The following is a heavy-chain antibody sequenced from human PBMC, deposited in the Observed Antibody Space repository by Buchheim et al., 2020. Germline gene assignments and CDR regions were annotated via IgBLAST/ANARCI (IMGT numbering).Heavy chain of an antibody. J-gene: IGHJ2*01. D-gene: IGHD4-17*01. V-gene: IGHV3-7*01. CDR3: ARDYGNYWYFDL. CDR2: IKQTGIEK. Sequence: EVQLVESGGGLVQPGGSLRLSCAASGFTFSSYWMTWVRQAPGKGLEWVANIKQTGIEKFYVDSVKGRVIISRDNAKNSMYLQLNSLRAEDTAVYYCARDYGNYWYFDLWGRGTL. CDR1: GFTFSSYW.